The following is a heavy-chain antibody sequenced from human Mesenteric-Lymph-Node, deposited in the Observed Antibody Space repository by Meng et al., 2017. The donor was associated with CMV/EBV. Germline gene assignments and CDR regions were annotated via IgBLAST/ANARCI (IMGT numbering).Heavy chain of an antibody. Sequence: YTISWLRQSTGQRLEWMVRITPVPGIIDYAQRFQGRLTITADMTMTTVYMVLNILTSEDTAVYYSALFPATRTDYHDWGDRSKYFDYWGQGTLVTVSS. J-gene: IGHJ4*02. CDR1: YT. CDR2: ITPVPGII. CDR3: ALFPATRTDYHDWGDRSKYFDY. D-gene: IGHD2-21*02. V-gene: IGHV1-69*02.